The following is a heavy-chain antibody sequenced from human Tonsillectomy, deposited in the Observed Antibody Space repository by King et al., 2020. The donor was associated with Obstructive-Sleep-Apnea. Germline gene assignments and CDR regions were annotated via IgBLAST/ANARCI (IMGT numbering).Heavy chain of an antibody. Sequence: VQLVESGGGLVKPGGSLRLSCAASGFTFSNAWMSWVRQAPGKGLEWVGRIKSKTDGGTTDYAAPVKGRVTISRDDSKNTLYLQMNRLKTEDTAVYYCATDPAKLQGFGELCDSFDPWGQGTLVTVSS. D-gene: IGHD3-10*01. CDR1: GFTFSNAW. V-gene: IGHV3-15*01. CDR2: IKSKTDGGTT. CDR3: ATDPAKLQGFGELCDSFDP. J-gene: IGHJ5*02.